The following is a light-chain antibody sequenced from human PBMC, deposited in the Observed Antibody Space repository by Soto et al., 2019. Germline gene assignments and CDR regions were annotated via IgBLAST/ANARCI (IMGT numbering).Light chain of an antibody. CDR3: QQYSKWPGT. J-gene: IGKJ1*01. CDR1: EIISSN. V-gene: IGKV3-15*01. CDR2: GAS. Sequence: EIVMTQSPATLSVSPGETATLSCRASEIISSNLAWYQQKPGQAPRLLIYGASTRATGIPATFSGSGSGTDFILTISSLQSEDFAVYYCQQYSKWPGTFGQGTKVEIK.